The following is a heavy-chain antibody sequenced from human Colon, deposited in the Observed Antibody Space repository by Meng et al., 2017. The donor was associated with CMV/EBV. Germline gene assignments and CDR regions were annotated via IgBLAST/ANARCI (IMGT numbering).Heavy chain of an antibody. CDR2: ISWNSGSI. V-gene: IGHV3-9*01. Sequence: SLKISCAASGFTFDDYAMHWVRQAPGKGLEWVSGISWNSGSIGYADSVKGRFTISRDNAKNSLYLQMNSLRAEDTALYYCAKDIGWSSSSMVDWGQGTLVTVSS. CDR3: AKDIGWSSSSMVD. CDR1: GFTFDDYA. J-gene: IGHJ4*02. D-gene: IGHD6-6*01.